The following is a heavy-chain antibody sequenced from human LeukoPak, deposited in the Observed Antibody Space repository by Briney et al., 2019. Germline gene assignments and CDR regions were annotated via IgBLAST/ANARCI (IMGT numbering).Heavy chain of an antibody. Sequence: GGSLRLSCAASGFPFSSYWMSWVRQAPGKGLEWVSGIGGSGGTSYYADSVKGRFTVSRDNSKNTLYLQMNSLRAEDTAVYYCAKDRADGYNPFDYWGQGTLVTVSS. CDR3: AKDRADGYNPFDY. D-gene: IGHD5-24*01. CDR1: GFPFSSYW. V-gene: IGHV3-23*01. CDR2: IGGSGGTS. J-gene: IGHJ4*02.